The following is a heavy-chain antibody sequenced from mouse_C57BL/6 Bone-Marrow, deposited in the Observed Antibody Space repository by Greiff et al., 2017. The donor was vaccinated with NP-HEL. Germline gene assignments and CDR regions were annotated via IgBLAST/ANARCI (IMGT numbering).Heavy chain of an antibody. CDR1: GFTFSDYY. D-gene: IGHD2-1*01. V-gene: IGHV5-12*01. Sequence: EVKLMESGGGLVQPGGSLKLSCAASGFTFSDYYMYWVRQTPEKRLEWVAYISNGGGSTYYPDTVKGRFTISRDNAKNTMYLQMSRLQYDDTSMYYCARGALLWYQAWFAYWGQGTLVTVSA. J-gene: IGHJ3*01. CDR3: ARGALLWYQAWFAY. CDR2: ISNGGGST.